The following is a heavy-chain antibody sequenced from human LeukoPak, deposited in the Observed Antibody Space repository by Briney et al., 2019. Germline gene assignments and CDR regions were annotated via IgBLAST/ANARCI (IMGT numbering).Heavy chain of an antibody. D-gene: IGHD6-13*01. CDR1: GYTFTGYY. J-gene: IGHJ4*02. CDR3: ARGNSSSLNRSFFDY. V-gene: IGHV1-2*04. Sequence: ASVKVSCKASGYTFTGYYMHWVRQAPGQGLEWMGWINPNSGGTNYAQKFQGWVTMTRDTSISTAYMELSRLRSDDTAVYYCARGNSSSLNRSFFDYWGQGTLVTVSS. CDR2: INPNSGGT.